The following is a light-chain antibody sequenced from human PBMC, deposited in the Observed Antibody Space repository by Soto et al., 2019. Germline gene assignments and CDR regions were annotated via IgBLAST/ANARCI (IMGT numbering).Light chain of an antibody. CDR2: GAS. J-gene: IGKJ4*01. V-gene: IGKV3-15*01. CDR1: QSVSSS. Sequence: EIVLTQSPGPLSLSPGERATLSCRASQSVSSSSLAWYQQKPGQAPRLLIYGASTRATGIPVRFRGSGSGTEFTLTITSLQSEDSAVYYCQEYNYRHPITFGGGTKVDIK. CDR3: QEYNYRHPIT.